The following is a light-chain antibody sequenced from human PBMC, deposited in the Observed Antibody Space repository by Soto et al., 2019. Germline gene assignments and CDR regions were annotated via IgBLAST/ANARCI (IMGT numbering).Light chain of an antibody. J-gene: IGKJ4*01. CDR2: DAS. V-gene: IGKV3-20*01. CDR3: QQYGSSLGVT. CDR1: QSVSSSY. Sequence: EIVLTQSPGTLSLSPGERATLSCRASQSVSSSYLAWYQQKPGQAPRLLIYDASSRATGIPDRFSASGSGTDFTLTISSLEPEDFAVYYCQQYGSSLGVTFGGGTKVDI.